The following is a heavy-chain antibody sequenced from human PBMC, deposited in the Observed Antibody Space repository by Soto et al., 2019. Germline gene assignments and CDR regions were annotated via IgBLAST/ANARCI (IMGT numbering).Heavy chain of an antibody. Sequence: PSETLSLTCTVSGGSISSSSYYWGWIRQPPGKGLEWIGSIYYSGSTYYNPSLKSRVTISVDTSKNQFSLKLSSVTAADTAVYYCASVSDIVVVVAATPSIFDYWGQGTLVTVSS. V-gene: IGHV4-39*01. CDR1: GGSISSSSYY. CDR3: ASVSDIVVVVAATPSIFDY. D-gene: IGHD2-15*01. J-gene: IGHJ4*02. CDR2: IYYSGST.